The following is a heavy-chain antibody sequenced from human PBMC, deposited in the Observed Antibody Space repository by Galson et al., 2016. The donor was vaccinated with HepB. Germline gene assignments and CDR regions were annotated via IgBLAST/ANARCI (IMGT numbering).Heavy chain of an antibody. Sequence: SLRLSCAASGFTFSSYAMNWVRQAPGKGLEWVSYISSTEEILYADSVKGRFTISRDNAKNTLFVQMNSLRVEDTAVYYCSRDIDWAFDYWGQGTLVTVSS. D-gene: IGHD3-9*01. CDR1: GFTFSSYA. CDR2: ISSTEEI. J-gene: IGHJ4*02. CDR3: SRDIDWAFDY. V-gene: IGHV3-48*01.